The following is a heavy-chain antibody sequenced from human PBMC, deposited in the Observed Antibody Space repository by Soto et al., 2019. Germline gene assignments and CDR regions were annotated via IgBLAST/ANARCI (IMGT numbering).Heavy chain of an antibody. V-gene: IGHV3-23*01. CDR3: AKATNDLTYHFDY. D-gene: IGHD2-2*02. CDR1: GFTFDSFA. Sequence: EVQLLESGGDLVQPGGSLRLSCAASGFTFDSFAMTWVRQAPGKGLEWVSAISGVGDATNYADSVKGRFTISRDNSKNTLYLPINSLRPEDTAVYYCAKATNDLTYHFDYWGRGAPVTVSS. J-gene: IGHJ4*02. CDR2: ISGVGDAT.